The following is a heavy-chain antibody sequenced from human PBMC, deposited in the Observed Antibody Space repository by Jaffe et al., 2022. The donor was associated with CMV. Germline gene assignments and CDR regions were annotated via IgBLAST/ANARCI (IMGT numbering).Heavy chain of an antibody. D-gene: IGHD1-26*01. CDR1: GGSISGFY. CDR3: ARNQIWADGTNQYWFDP. Sequence: QVQLQESGPGLVKPSETLSLTCSVSGGSISGFYWSWIRQPPGKGLQWIAYISDSGSTTYNPSLKSRVTISVDTSKNQFSLKVRSVTAADTAVYYCARNQIWADGTNQYWFDPWGQGTLVTVSS. CDR2: ISDSGST. J-gene: IGHJ5*02. V-gene: IGHV4-59*01.